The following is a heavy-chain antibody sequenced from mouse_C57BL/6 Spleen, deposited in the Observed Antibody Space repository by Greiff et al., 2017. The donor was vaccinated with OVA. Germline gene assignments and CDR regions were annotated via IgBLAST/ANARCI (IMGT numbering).Heavy chain of an antibody. CDR2: ISGGGGNT. Sequence: DVHLVESGGGLVKPGGSLKLSCAASGFTFSSYTMSWVRQTPEKRLEWVATISGGGGNTYYPDSVKGRFTISRDNAKNTLYLQMSSLRSEDTALYYCARQHYFDYWGQGTTLTVSS. V-gene: IGHV5-9*01. CDR3: ARQHYFDY. J-gene: IGHJ2*01. CDR1: GFTFSSYT.